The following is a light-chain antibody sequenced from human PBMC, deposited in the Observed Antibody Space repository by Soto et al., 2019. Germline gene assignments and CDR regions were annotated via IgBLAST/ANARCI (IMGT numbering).Light chain of an antibody. J-gene: IGKJ1*01. Sequence: IVMTQSPASLCVSQGERASLSCRASQSVSSKLAWFQQKPGQAPSLLIYGASNRATGIPDRFSGSGSGTDFTLTISRLEPEDFAVYYCQQYGSSGTFGQGTKVDIK. CDR2: GAS. CDR1: QSVSSK. CDR3: QQYGSSGT. V-gene: IGKV3-20*01.